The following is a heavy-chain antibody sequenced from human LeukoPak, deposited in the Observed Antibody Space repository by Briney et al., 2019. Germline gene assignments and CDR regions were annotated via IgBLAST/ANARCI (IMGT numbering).Heavy chain of an antibody. D-gene: IGHD4-23*01. Sequence: SETLSLTCAVYGGSFSGYYWSWIREPPGKGLEWNGEINHSGSTNYNPSLKSRVTISVDTSKNQFSLKLSSVTAADTAVYYCARTTTVVTYFDYWGQGTLVTVSS. CDR1: GGSFSGYY. CDR3: ARTTTVVTYFDY. V-gene: IGHV4-34*01. J-gene: IGHJ4*02. CDR2: INHSGST.